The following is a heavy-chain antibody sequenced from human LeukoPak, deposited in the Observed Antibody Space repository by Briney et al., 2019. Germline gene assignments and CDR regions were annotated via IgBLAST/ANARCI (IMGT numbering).Heavy chain of an antibody. D-gene: IGHD3-22*01. CDR1: GFTFSSYS. J-gene: IGHJ1*01. CDR3: ARSDPQYYYDSSGYSYPLEFFQH. CDR2: ISSSSSYI. Sequence: GGSLRLSCAASGFTFSSYSMNWVRQAPGKGLEWVSCISSSSSYIYYADSVKGRFTISRDNAKNSLYLQMNSLTGEDPAVYYCARSDPQYYYDSSGYSYPLEFFQHWGQGTLVTVSS. V-gene: IGHV3-21*01.